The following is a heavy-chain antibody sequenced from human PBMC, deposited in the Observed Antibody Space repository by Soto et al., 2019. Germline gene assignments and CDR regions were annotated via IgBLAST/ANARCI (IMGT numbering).Heavy chain of an antibody. CDR2: ISYDGSKK. CDR3: ARDRLYESNTQYYNYGMDV. V-gene: IGHV3-30-3*01. J-gene: IGHJ6*02. D-gene: IGHD3-22*01. Sequence: LVESGGGVVQPGRSLRVSCAASGFTFTSYAMHWVRQAPGKGLEWVATISYDGSKKDYADSVKGRFTISRYNSKNTLYLQMNSLRAEDTAVYYCARDRLYESNTQYYNYGMDVWGQGTTVTVSS. CDR1: GFTFTSYA.